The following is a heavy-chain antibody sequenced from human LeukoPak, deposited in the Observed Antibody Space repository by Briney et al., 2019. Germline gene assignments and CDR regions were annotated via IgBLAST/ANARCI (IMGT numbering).Heavy chain of an antibody. Sequence: GGSLRLSCAASGFTVSSNYMSWVRQAPGKGLEWVGRIKSKTDGGTTDYAAPVKGRFTISRDDSKNTLYLQMNSLKTEDTAVYYCTTEGGYYLATPGYFDYWGQGTLVTVSS. J-gene: IGHJ4*02. D-gene: IGHD3-22*01. CDR1: GFTVSSNY. V-gene: IGHV3-15*01. CDR2: IKSKTDGGTT. CDR3: TTEGGYYLATPGYFDY.